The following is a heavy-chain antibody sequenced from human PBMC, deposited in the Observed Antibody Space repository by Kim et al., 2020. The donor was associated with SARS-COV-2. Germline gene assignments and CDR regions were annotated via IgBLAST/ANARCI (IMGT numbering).Heavy chain of an antibody. CDR1: GGSISSYY. J-gene: IGHJ3*02. D-gene: IGHD3-10*01. CDR2: IYYSGST. V-gene: IGHV4-59*01. CDR3: ARKGDYYGSGPNAFDI. Sequence: SETLSLTCTVSGGSISSYYWSWIRQPPGKGLEWIGYIYYSGSTNYNPSLKSRVTISVDTSKNQFSLKLSSVTAADTAVYYCARKGDYYGSGPNAFDIWGQGTMVTVSS.